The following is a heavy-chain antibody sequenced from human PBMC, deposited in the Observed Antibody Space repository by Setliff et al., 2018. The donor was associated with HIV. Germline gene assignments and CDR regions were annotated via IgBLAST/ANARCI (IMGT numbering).Heavy chain of an antibody. J-gene: IGHJ6*03. D-gene: IGHD3-9*01. Sequence: SETLSLTCTVSGGSISSSNYYWGWVRQPPGKGPEWIGSIYYSGNAYYNPSLKSRVTISVDTSENQFSLKLSSVTAADTAVYYCATRNTLRYFEWLNYYYYYMDVWGKGTTVTVSS. CDR1: GGSISSSNYY. CDR3: ATRNTLRYFEWLNYYYYYMDV. CDR2: IYYSGNA. V-gene: IGHV4-39*01.